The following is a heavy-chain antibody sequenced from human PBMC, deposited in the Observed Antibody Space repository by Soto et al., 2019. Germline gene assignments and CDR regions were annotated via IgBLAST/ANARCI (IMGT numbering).Heavy chain of an antibody. CDR2: INPRDGSS. J-gene: IGHJ4*01. Sequence: QVQLVQSGAEVKKPGASVEVSCKASGYPFTASYMYWVRQAPGQGLEWVGVINPRDGSSNYAQNFQERVSMTSDTSTTTVHMELSSLRSDDTAVYYCALREGSDFDFWGQGTLVTVSS. CDR3: ALREGSDFDF. V-gene: IGHV1-46*01. CDR1: GYPFTASY.